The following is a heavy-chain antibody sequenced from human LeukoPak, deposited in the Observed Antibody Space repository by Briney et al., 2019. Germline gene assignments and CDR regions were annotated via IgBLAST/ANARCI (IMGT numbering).Heavy chain of an antibody. CDR2: ITSSSNPT. Sequence: GGSLRLSCAVSGFTFSPYTMYWVRQAPGKGLEWVSSITSSSNPTYYADSVKGRFTISRDNAKNSLFLQMNSLRAEDTAVYYCARDQSRARAFDIWGQGTMVTVSS. J-gene: IGHJ3*02. CDR1: GFTFSPYT. V-gene: IGHV3-21*01. CDR3: ARDQSRARAFDI.